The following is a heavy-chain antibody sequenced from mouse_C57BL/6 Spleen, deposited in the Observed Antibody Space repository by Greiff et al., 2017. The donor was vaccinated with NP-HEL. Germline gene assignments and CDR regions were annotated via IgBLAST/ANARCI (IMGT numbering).Heavy chain of an antibody. CDR1: GYTFTSYW. CDR3: ARGRFASITTVVGAMDY. V-gene: IGHV1-52*01. Sequence: QVQLKESGAELVRPGSSVKLSCKASGYTFTSYWMHWVKQRPIQGLEWIGNIDPSDSETHYNQKFKDKATLTVDKSSSTAYMQLSSLTSEDSAVYYCARGRFASITTVVGAMDYWGQGTSVTVSS. D-gene: IGHD1-1*01. CDR2: IDPSDSET. J-gene: IGHJ4*01.